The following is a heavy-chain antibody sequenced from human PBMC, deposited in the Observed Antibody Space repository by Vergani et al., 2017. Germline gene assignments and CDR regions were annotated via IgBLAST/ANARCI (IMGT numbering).Heavy chain of an antibody. CDR3: ARGPRGAKLSLNYYDSSGYYSDAFDI. V-gene: IGHV4-39*07. CDR2: IYHSGST. J-gene: IGHJ3*02. Sequence: QLQLQESGPGLVKPSETLSLTCTVSGGSISSSSYYWGWIRQPPGKGLEWIGYIYHSGSTYYNPSLKSRVTISVDRSKNQFSLKLSSVTAEDTAVYYCARGPRGAKLSLNYYDSSGYYSDAFDIWGQGTMVTVSS. CDR1: GGSISSSSYY. D-gene: IGHD3-22*01.